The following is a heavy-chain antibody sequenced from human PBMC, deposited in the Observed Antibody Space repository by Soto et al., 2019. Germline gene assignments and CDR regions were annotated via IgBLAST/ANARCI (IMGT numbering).Heavy chain of an antibody. CDR2: IIPIFGTA. CDR1: GGTFSSYA. Sequence: SVKVSCKASGGTFSSYAISWVRQAPGQGLEWMGGIIPIFGTANYAQKFQGRVTITADKSTSTAYMELSSLRSEDTAVYYCARGGNFQWFGAYYGMDVWGQGTTVTVSS. J-gene: IGHJ6*02. D-gene: IGHD3-10*01. V-gene: IGHV1-69*06. CDR3: ARGGNFQWFGAYYGMDV.